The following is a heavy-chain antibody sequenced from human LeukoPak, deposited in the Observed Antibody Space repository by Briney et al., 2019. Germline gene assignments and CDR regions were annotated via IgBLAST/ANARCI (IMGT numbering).Heavy chain of an antibody. D-gene: IGHD2-8*01. CDR1: GFTFSSYE. J-gene: IGHJ4*02. CDR2: ISSSDSTI. V-gene: IGHV3-48*03. CDR3: AKDMVSDYPPTFDY. Sequence: RGSLRLSCAASGFTFSSYEMHWVRQAPGKGLEWVSYISSSDSTIYYADSVKGRFTISRDNAKNSLYLQMNSLRAEDTALYYCAKDMVSDYPPTFDYWGQGTLVTVSS.